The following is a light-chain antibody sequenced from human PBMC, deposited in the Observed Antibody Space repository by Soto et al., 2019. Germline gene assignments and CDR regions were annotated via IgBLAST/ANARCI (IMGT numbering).Light chain of an antibody. Sequence: EIVLTQSPGTLSLSPGERATLSCRASQSVSSSYLAWYQQKPGQAPRLLIYGASSRATGIPDRFSGSGSGTDFTLTISRPAPEDFAVYYCQQYGSSPWTFGQGTKVEI. CDR3: QQYGSSPWT. V-gene: IGKV3-20*01. CDR1: QSVSSSY. CDR2: GAS. J-gene: IGKJ1*01.